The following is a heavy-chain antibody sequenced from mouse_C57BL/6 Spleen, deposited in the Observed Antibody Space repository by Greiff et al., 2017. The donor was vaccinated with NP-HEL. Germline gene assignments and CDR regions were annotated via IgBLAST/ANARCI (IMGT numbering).Heavy chain of an antibody. Sequence: EVHLVESGPGLVKPSQSLSLTCSVTGYSITSGYYWNWIRQFPGNKLEWMGYISYDGSNNYNPSLKNRISITRDTSKNQFFLKLNSVTTEDTATYYCAIEIYYYGSSPYYYAMDYWGQGTSVTVSS. CDR2: ISYDGSN. V-gene: IGHV3-6*01. CDR3: AIEIYYYGSSPYYYAMDY. CDR1: GYSITSGYY. J-gene: IGHJ4*01. D-gene: IGHD1-1*01.